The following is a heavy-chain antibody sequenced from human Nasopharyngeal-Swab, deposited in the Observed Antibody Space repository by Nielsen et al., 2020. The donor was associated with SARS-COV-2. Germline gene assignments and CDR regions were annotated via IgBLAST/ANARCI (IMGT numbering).Heavy chain of an antibody. J-gene: IGHJ4*02. V-gene: IGHV3-7*01. CDR2: IKEDGSEK. Sequence: GESLKISCADSGFTFSTYRMSWVRQAPGKGLEWVANIKEDGSEKYYVDSVKGRFTISRDNAKNSLYLQMNSLRAEDTAVYYCARVAVARHHDYWGQGTLVTVSS. D-gene: IGHD1-1*01. CDR3: ARVAVARHHDY. CDR1: GFTFSTYR.